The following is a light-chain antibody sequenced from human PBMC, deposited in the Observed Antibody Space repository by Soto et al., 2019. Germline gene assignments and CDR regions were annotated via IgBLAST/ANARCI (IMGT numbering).Light chain of an antibody. V-gene: IGKV1-5*03. CDR3: QQYNAYSWT. CDR1: QTIGSW. CDR2: QAS. Sequence: DIQMTQSPATLSASVGDRVTITCRASQTIGSWLAWYQQKPGKAPKLLIYQASSLESEVPSRFSGSGSGTEVSLIISSLQPDDFATYYCQQYNAYSWTFGQGTKVEIK. J-gene: IGKJ1*01.